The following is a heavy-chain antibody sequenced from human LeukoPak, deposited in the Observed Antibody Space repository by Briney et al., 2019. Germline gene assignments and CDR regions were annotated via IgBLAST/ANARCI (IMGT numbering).Heavy chain of an antibody. J-gene: IGHJ6*04. D-gene: IGHD3-10*01. CDR2: ISYDGSNK. CDR3: TRDITMVRGVMSHYYYYGMDV. CDR1: GFTFSSYA. V-gene: IGHV3-30*04. Sequence: PGGSLRLSCAASGFTFSSYAMHWVRQAPGKGLEWVAVISYDGSNKYYADSVKGRFTISRDNSKNTLYLQMNSLRAEDTAVYYCTRDITMVRGVMSHYYYYGMDVWGKGTTVTVSS.